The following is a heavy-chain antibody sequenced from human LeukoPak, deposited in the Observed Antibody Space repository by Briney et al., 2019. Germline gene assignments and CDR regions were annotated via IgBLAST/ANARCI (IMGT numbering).Heavy chain of an antibody. CDR3: ARILWIRGYDLGY. V-gene: IGHV1-8*01. CDR2: MNPNSGNT. D-gene: IGHD5-12*01. CDR1: GYTFTSYD. J-gene: IGHJ4*02. Sequence: ASVKVSCKASGYTFTSYDINWVRQATGQGLEWMGWMNPNSGNTGYAQKFQGRVTMTRNTSISTAYMELSSLRSEDTAVYYCARILWIRGYDLGYWGQGTLVIVSS.